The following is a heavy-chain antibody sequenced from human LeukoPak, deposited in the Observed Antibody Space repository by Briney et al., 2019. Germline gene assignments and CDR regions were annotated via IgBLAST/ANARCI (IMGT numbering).Heavy chain of an antibody. CDR3: ARDLVGGFDYYYYYMDV. Sequence: APEKGSCKGSGYTFTGYYMHWVRQAPGQGLEWMGWINPNSGGTNYAQKFQGRVTMTRDTSISTAYMELSRLRSDDTAVYYCARDLVGGFDYYYYYMDVWGKGTTVTVSS. CDR2: INPNSGGT. J-gene: IGHJ6*03. V-gene: IGHV1-2*02. CDR1: GYTFTGYY. D-gene: IGHD4-23*01.